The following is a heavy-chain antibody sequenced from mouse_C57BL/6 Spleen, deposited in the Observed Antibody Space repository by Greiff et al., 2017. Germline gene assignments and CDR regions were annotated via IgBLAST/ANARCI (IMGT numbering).Heavy chain of an antibody. D-gene: IGHD4-1*01. CDR2: INPGSGGT. J-gene: IGHJ2*01. CDR1: GYAFTNYL. V-gene: IGHV1-54*01. Sequence: QVQLKQSGAELVRPGTSVKVSCKASGYAFTNYLIEWVKQRPGQGLEWIGVINPGSGGTNYTEKFKGKATLTADKSSSTAYMQLSSLTSEDSAVDVCARGRLGRDYFDYGGQGTTLTVSS. CDR3: ARGRLGRDYFDY.